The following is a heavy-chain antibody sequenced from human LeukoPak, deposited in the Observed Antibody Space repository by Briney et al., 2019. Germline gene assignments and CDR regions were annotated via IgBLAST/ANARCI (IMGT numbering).Heavy chain of an antibody. D-gene: IGHD1-7*01. V-gene: IGHV3-30*03. CDR2: ISYDGSNK. J-gene: IGHJ4*02. Sequence: QPGRSLRLSCADSGFTFSSYGMQWVRQAPGKGLEWVAVISYDGSNKYYADSVKGRFTISRDNSKNTLYLQMNGLRVEDTALYFCATAGNYRFDNWGQGTLVTVSS. CDR1: GFTFSSYG. CDR3: ATAGNYRFDN.